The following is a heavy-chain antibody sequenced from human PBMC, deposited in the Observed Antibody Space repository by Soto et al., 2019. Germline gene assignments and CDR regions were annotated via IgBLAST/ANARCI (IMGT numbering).Heavy chain of an antibody. D-gene: IGHD1-1*01. CDR1: GYTFTSYY. Sequence: QVQLVQSGAEVKKPGASVKVSCKASGYTFTSYYMHWVRQAPGQGLEWMGIINPSGGSTSYAQKFQSRVTMTRDTSTSTVYMELSSLRSEDTAVYYCAREVGDDGYNSHFDYWGQGTLVTVSS. J-gene: IGHJ4*02. V-gene: IGHV1-46*01. CDR3: AREVGDDGYNSHFDY. CDR2: INPSGGST.